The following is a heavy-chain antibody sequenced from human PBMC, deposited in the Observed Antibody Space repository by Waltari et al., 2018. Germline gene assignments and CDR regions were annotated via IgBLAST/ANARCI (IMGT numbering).Heavy chain of an antibody. V-gene: IGHV4-59*11. J-gene: IGHJ4*02. Sequence: QVQLQASGPGLVKPSETLSLTCTVSGGPIISHYWSWSRQPPGKGLEWIGYIYYSGSTNYNPSLKSRVTRSVDTSKNQVSQKLSSVTAADTAVYYCASVYYDRSFDYWGQGTLVTVSS. CDR3: ASVYYDRSFDY. D-gene: IGHD3-3*01. CDR1: GGPIISHY. CDR2: IYYSGST.